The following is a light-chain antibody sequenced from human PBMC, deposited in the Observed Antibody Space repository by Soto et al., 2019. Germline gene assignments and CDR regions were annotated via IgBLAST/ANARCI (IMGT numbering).Light chain of an antibody. CDR2: TNN. V-gene: IGLV1-44*01. J-gene: IGLJ2*01. Sequence: QAVVTQPPSASGTPGQRVTISCSGSNSNIGSNTVNWYQQLPGTAPRVLIYTNNQRPSGVPDRFSGSKSGTSASLAISGLQSEDEADYYCASWDDSLNGAAFGGGTKLTVL. CDR1: NSNIGSNT. CDR3: ASWDDSLNGAA.